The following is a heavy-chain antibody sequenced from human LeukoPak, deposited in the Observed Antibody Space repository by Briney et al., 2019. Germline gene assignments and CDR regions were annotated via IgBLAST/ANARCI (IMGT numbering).Heavy chain of an antibody. Sequence: SETLSLTCTVSGGSISSYHWSWIRQPAGKGLEWIGHIYTSGSTNYNPSLKSRVTISVDTSKNQFSLKLSSVTAADTAVYYCARDYYDSSGYSTFDYWGQGTLVTVSS. CDR2: IYTSGST. V-gene: IGHV4-4*07. J-gene: IGHJ4*02. D-gene: IGHD3-22*01. CDR3: ARDYYDSSGYSTFDY. CDR1: GGSISSYH.